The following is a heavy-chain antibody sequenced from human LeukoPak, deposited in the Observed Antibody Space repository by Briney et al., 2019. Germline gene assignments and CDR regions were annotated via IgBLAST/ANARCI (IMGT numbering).Heavy chain of an antibody. CDR2: IYYSGST. CDR1: GGSIRSYY. J-gene: IGHJ3*02. D-gene: IGHD5-18*01. V-gene: IGHV4-59*08. Sequence: SETLSLTCTVSGGSIRSYYWSWIRQPPGKGLEWIGYIYYSGSTNYNPSLKSRVTISVDTSKNQFSLKLSSVTAADTAVYYCARTYSSGVFDIWGQGTMVTVSS. CDR3: ARTYSSGVFDI.